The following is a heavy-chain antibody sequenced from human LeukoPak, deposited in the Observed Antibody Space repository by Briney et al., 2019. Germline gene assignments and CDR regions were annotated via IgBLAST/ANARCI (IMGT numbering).Heavy chain of an antibody. J-gene: IGHJ4*02. CDR1: GFTFSNYS. D-gene: IGHD3-10*01. Sequence: PGGSLRLSCAASGFTFSNYSMNWVRQAPGKGLEWVSYVSFGSSTIYYADSVKGRFTISRDNSKNTLYLQINSLRAEDTAVYYCASFRGVGWDFVYWGQGTLVTVSS. CDR2: VSFGSSTI. V-gene: IGHV3-48*01. CDR3: ASFRGVGWDFVY.